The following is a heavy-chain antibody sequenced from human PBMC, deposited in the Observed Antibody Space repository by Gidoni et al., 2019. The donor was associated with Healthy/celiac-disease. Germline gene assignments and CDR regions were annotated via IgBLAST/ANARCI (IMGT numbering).Heavy chain of an antibody. CDR1: VGSISSSNW. J-gene: IGHJ6*02. Sequence: VQLQESGPVLVKPSGTLSLTCAFSVGSISSSNWWSWVRQPPGKGLEWTGEIYHSGSTNFKPTLKRRVNRSVDKSKNKFSLKLSSVTAADTAVYYCARVRIAVAVVYYYYGMDVWGQGTTVTVSS. V-gene: IGHV4-4*02. CDR3: ARVRIAVAVVYYYYGMDV. D-gene: IGHD6-19*01. CDR2: IYHSGST.